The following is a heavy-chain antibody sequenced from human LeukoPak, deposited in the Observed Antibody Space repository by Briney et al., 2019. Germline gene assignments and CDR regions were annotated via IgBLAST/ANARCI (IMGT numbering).Heavy chain of an antibody. V-gene: IGHV4-34*01. CDR2: INHSGTT. CDR3: AGGWLAQSYFDY. CDR1: GGSLSGYY. Sequence: PSETLSLTCAVYGGSLSGYYWSWIRQPPGKGLEWIGEINHSGTTNYNPSLKSRVTISIDMSKNQFSLKLSSVAAADTAIYYCAGGWLAQSYFDYWGQGTLVTVSS. J-gene: IGHJ4*02. D-gene: IGHD6-19*01.